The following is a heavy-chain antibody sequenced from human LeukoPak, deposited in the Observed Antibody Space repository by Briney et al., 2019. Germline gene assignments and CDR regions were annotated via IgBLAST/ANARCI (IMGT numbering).Heavy chain of an antibody. Sequence: GGSLRLSCAASGFTFSSYSMNWVRQAPGKGLEWVSAISGSGGSTYYADSVKGRFTISRDNSKNTLYLQMNSLRAEDTAVYYCAKWGFSVTGNWFDPWGQGTLVTVSS. V-gene: IGHV3-23*01. CDR2: ISGSGGST. D-gene: IGHD2-21*02. CDR1: GFTFSSYS. J-gene: IGHJ5*02. CDR3: AKWGFSVTGNWFDP.